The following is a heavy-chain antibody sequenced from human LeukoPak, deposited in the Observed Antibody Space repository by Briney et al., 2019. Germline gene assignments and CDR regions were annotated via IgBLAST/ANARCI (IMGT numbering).Heavy chain of an antibody. D-gene: IGHD5-18*01. CDR2: INHSGST. J-gene: IGHJ4*02. CDR1: GGSFSGYY. Sequence: PSETLSLTCAVYGGSFSGYYWSWIRQPPGKGLEWIGEINHSGSTNYNPSLKSRVTISVDTSKNQFSLKLSSVTAADTAVYYCARLDVDTAKPFDYWGQGTLVTVSS. CDR3: ARLDVDTAKPFDY. V-gene: IGHV4-34*01.